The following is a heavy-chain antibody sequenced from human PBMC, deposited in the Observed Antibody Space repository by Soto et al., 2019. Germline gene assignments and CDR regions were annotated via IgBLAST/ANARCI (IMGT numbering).Heavy chain of an antibody. Sequence: GGSLRLSCVASGFTFSSYAMHWVRQAPGKGLEWVAVISYDGSNKYYADSVKGRFTISRDNSKNTLYLQMNSLRAEDTAVYYCARVLYSERSAFDIWGQGTMVTVSS. J-gene: IGHJ3*02. V-gene: IGHV3-30-3*01. CDR3: ARVLYSERSAFDI. CDR1: GFTFSSYA. D-gene: IGHD6-13*01. CDR2: ISYDGSNK.